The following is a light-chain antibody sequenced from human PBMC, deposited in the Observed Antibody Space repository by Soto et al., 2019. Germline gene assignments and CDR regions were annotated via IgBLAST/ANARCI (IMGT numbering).Light chain of an antibody. Sequence: QSALTQPASVSGSPGQSITISCSGTSSDVGFYNYVSWFQQYPGKAPKLMIFEVTNRPSGVSDRFSGSKSDNTASLTISGRQAEDEADYYCSSYTSSSIYVVFGGGTKLTVL. CDR2: EVT. J-gene: IGLJ2*01. CDR1: SSDVGFYNY. V-gene: IGLV2-14*01. CDR3: SSYTSSSIYVV.